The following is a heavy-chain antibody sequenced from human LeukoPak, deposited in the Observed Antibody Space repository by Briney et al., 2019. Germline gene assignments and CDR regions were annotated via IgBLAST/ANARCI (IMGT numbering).Heavy chain of an antibody. CDR2: ISWNSGSI. CDR1: GFTFDDYA. D-gene: IGHD2-15*01. Sequence: PGGSLRLSCAASGFTFDDYAMHWVRQAPGKGLEWVSGISWNSGSIGYADSVKGRFTISGDNAKNSLYLQMNSLRAEDTALYYCAKGYCSGGSCYYFDYWGQGTLVTVSS. V-gene: IGHV3-9*01. CDR3: AKGYCSGGSCYYFDY. J-gene: IGHJ4*02.